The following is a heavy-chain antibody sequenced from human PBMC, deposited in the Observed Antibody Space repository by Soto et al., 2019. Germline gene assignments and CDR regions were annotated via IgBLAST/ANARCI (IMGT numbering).Heavy chain of an antibody. D-gene: IGHD6-19*01. CDR2: INPNSGGT. J-gene: IGHJ4*02. CDR1: GYTITGYY. Sequence: ASVEVSCKASGYTITGYYMHLVRQAPGQGLEWMGWINPNSGGTNYAQKFQGRVTMTRDTSISTAYMELSRLRSDDTAVYYCASAPQVPYILNGWYEYWRQGPLGNVSS. CDR3: ASAPQVPYILNGWYEY. V-gene: IGHV1-2*02.